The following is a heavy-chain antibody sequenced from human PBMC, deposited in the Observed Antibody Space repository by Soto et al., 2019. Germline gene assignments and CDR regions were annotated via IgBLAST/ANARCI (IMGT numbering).Heavy chain of an antibody. CDR1: GGSFSGYY. CDR2: INHSGST. V-gene: IGHV4-34*01. CDR3: ARGTMVRGVICYFDY. J-gene: IGHJ4*02. D-gene: IGHD3-10*01. Sequence: QVQLQQWGAGLLKPSETLSLTCAVYGGSFSGYYWSWIRQPPGKGLEWIGEINHSGSTNYNPSLKRRVTISVDTSKNQFSLKLSSVTAADTAVYYCARGTMVRGVICYFDYWGQGTLVTVSS.